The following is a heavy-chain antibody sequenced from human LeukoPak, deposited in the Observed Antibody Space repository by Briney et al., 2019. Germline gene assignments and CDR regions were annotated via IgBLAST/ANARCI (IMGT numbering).Heavy chain of an antibody. Sequence: GRSLRLSCAASGFTFSSYGMSWVRQAPGKGLEWVSAISGSGGSTYYADSVKGRFTISRDNSKNTLYLQMDSLRAEDTAVYYCAKEDGDYEFDYWGQGTLVTVSS. CDR1: GFTFSSYG. CDR3: AKEDGDYEFDY. D-gene: IGHD4-17*01. J-gene: IGHJ4*02. CDR2: ISGSGGST. V-gene: IGHV3-23*01.